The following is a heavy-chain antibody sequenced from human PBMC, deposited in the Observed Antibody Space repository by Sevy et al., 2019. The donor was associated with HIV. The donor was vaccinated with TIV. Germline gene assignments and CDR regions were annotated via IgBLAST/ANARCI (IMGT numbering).Heavy chain of an antibody. CDR1: GGSISSGSYY. CDR2: MYYSGST. D-gene: IGHD3-22*01. V-gene: IGHV4-39*01. CDR3: ARIPYDRSSYGYFDY. Sequence: SETLSLTCTVSGGSISSGSYYWTWIRQPPGKGLEWIGSMYYSGSTYHNPSLKSRVTFSVDMSKNQFSLKLSSVTAADTAVYYCARIPYDRSSYGYFDYRGQGTLVTVSS. J-gene: IGHJ4*02.